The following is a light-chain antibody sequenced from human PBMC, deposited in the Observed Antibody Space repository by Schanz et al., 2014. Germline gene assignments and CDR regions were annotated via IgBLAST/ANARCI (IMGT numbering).Light chain of an antibody. Sequence: EIVMTQSPATLSVSPGERATLSCRASQSVSSNLAWYQQKPGQAPRLLIYGASTRATGIPARFSGSGSGTEFTLTTSSLQSEDFATYYCLQDQIYPPTFGPGTKVEIK. CDR2: GAS. CDR1: QSVSSN. J-gene: IGKJ3*01. V-gene: IGKV3-15*01. CDR3: LQDQIYPPT.